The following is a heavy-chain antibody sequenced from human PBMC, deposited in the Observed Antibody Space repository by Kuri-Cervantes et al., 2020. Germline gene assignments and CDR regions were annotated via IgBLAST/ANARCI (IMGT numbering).Heavy chain of an antibody. CDR2: INPSGGST. CDR3: AAGPTDYYGMDV. Sequence: ASVKVSCKVSGYTFTSYYMHWVRQAPGQGLEWMGIINPSGGSTSYAQKFQGRVTMTRDTSTSTVYMELNSLRSEDTAVYYCAAGPTDYYGMDVWGQGTTVTVSS. J-gene: IGHJ6*02. V-gene: IGHV1-46*01. CDR1: GYTFTSYY.